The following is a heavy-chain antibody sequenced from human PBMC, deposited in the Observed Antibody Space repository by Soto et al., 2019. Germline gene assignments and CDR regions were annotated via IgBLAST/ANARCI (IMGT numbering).Heavy chain of an antibody. CDR3: ARTSRSGSYGRSDP. Sequence: QVQLVQSGAEVKKPGASVKVSCKASGYTFTSYAMHWVRQAPGQRLEWMGWINAGNGNTKYSQKFQGRVTITRDTSASRAYMELSSPRSENTAVYYCARTSRSGSYGRSDPWGQGTLVTVSS. V-gene: IGHV1-3*01. CDR2: INAGNGNT. D-gene: IGHD1-26*01. CDR1: GYTFTSYA. J-gene: IGHJ5*02.